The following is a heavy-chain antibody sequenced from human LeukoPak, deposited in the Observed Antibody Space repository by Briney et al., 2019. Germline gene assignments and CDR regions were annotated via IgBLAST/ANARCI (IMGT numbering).Heavy chain of an antibody. Sequence: PGRSLRLSCAASGFTFSSYAMHWVRQAPGKGVEWVAVISYDGSNKYYADSVKGRFTISRDNSKNTLYLQMNSLRAEDTAVYYCARVLGGYSGYGDYWGQGTLVTVSS. V-gene: IGHV3-30-3*01. CDR1: GFTFSSYA. CDR2: ISYDGSNK. D-gene: IGHD5-12*01. J-gene: IGHJ4*02. CDR3: ARVLGGYSGYGDY.